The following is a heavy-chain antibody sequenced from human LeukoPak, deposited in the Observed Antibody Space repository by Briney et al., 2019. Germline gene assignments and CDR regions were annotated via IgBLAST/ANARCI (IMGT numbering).Heavy chain of an antibody. Sequence: ASVKVSCKTSGYTFTGYYMHWVRQAPGQGLEWMGWINPNSGGTNYAQKFQGRVTMTRDTSISTAYMELSRLRSDDTAVYYCAREVVYDSSGYYCFDYWGQGTLVTVSS. V-gene: IGHV1-2*02. D-gene: IGHD3-22*01. CDR1: GYTFTGYY. CDR3: AREVVYDSSGYYCFDY. J-gene: IGHJ4*02. CDR2: INPNSGGT.